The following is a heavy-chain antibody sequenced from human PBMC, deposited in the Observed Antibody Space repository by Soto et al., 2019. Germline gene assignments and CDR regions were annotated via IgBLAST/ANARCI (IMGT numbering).Heavy chain of an antibody. CDR2: ISSSSSYI. CDR1: GFTFSSYS. CDR3: AREDSGYKDAFDI. Sequence: GGSLRLSCAASGFTFSSYSMNWVRQAPGKGLEWVSSISSSSSYIYYADSVKGRFTISRDNAKNSLYLQMSSLRAEDTAVYYCAREDSGYKDAFDIWGQGTMVTVSS. V-gene: IGHV3-21*01. D-gene: IGHD3-22*01. J-gene: IGHJ3*02.